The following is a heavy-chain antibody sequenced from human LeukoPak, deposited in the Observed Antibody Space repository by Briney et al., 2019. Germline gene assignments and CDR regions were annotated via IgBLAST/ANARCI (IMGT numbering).Heavy chain of an antibody. CDR1: GFTFSSYW. D-gene: IGHD6-13*01. Sequence: GGSLRLSCAASGFTFSSYWMSWVRQAPGKGLEWVANIKQDGSEKYYVDSVKGRFTISRDNAKNSLYLQMNSLRAEDTAVYYCARIQYSSSWYGNYYYYYMDVRGKGTTVTVSS. CDR3: ARIQYSSSWYGNYYYYYMDV. CDR2: IKQDGSEK. V-gene: IGHV3-7*01. J-gene: IGHJ6*03.